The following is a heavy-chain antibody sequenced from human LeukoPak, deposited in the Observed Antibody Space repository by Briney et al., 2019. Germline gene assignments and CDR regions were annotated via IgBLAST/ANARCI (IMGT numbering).Heavy chain of an antibody. Sequence: ASVKVSCKASGFTFTDYYMHWVRQAPGQGLEWMGWINPNSGVTNYAQRFQGRVTMTRDTSISTAYMELSRLRSDDTAVYYCARVPAAGKYISPGLHFYYWGQGTLVTVSS. D-gene: IGHD6-13*01. J-gene: IGHJ4*02. CDR3: ARVPAAGKYISPGLHFYY. CDR1: GFTFTDYY. CDR2: INPNSGVT. V-gene: IGHV1-2*02.